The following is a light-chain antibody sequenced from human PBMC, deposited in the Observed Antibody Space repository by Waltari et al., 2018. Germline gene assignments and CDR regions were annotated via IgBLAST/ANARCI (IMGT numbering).Light chain of an antibody. CDR3: SSYAGSNKVV. CDR2: EVS. J-gene: IGLJ2*01. CDR1: SSDVGGHNY. V-gene: IGLV2-8*01. Sequence: QSALTQPPSASGSPGQSVTISCTGTSSDVGGHNYVSWYQQHPGKAPKLMIYEVSKRPSGVPERFSGSKSGNTASLTVSGLQAEDEADYYCSSYAGSNKVVFGGGTKLTVL.